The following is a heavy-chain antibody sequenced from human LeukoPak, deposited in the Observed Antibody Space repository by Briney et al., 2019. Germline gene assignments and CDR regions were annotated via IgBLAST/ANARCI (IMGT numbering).Heavy chain of an antibody. CDR3: ARDPAMYYYDSSGFDY. D-gene: IGHD3-22*01. CDR1: GFTFSSYA. V-gene: IGHV3-48*04. Sequence: GGSLRLSCAASGFTFSSYAMSWVRQAPGKGLEWVSYISSSGSTIYYADSVKGRFTISRDNAKNSLYLQMNSLRAEDTAVYYCARDPAMYYYDSSGFDYWGQGTLVTVSS. J-gene: IGHJ4*02. CDR2: ISSSGSTI.